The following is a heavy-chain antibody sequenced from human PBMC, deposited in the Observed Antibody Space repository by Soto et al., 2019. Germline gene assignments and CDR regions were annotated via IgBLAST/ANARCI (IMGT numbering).Heavy chain of an antibody. J-gene: IGHJ4*02. CDR3: AKGRIAAAGTVDY. V-gene: IGHV3-30*18. CDR2: ISYDGSNK. Sequence: LRLSCAASGFTFSSYGMHWVRQAPCKGLEWVAVISYDGSNKYYAYSVKGRFTISRDNSKNTLYLQMNSLRAEDTAVYYCAKGRIAAAGTVDYWGQGTLVTVSS. CDR1: GFTFSSYG. D-gene: IGHD6-13*01.